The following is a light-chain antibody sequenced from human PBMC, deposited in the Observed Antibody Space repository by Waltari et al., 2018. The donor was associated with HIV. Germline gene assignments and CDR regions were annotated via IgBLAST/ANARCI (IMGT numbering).Light chain of an antibody. CDR1: SYNIGSDA. J-gene: IGLJ2*01. V-gene: IGLV1-44*01. Sequence: QSVLTQPPSASGTPGQRVTISCSGSSYNIGSDAVNWYQQLPGTAPKLVIYSNDQRPSGVPDRFSGSKSGTSASLAISGLQPEDEADYYCAAWDDSLSGVVFGGGTNLTVL. CDR3: AAWDDSLSGVV. CDR2: SND.